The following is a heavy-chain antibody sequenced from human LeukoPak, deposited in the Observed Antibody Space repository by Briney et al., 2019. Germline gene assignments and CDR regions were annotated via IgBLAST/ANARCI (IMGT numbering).Heavy chain of an antibody. CDR1: GGSIGSYY. CDR2: IYYSGST. J-gene: IGHJ3*02. CDR3: TTGNAFDI. D-gene: IGHD4-17*01. Sequence: PSETLSLTCTVSGGSIGSYYWSWIRQPPGEGLEWIGYIYYSGSTNYNPSLKSRVTISVDTSKNQFSLKLSSVTAADTAVYYCTTGNAFDIWGQGTMVTVSS. V-gene: IGHV4-59*01.